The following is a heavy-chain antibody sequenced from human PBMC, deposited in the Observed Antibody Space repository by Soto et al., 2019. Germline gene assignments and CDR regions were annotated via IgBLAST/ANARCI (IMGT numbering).Heavy chain of an antibody. CDR3: ARGPYYYDSSGYYFFDY. J-gene: IGHJ4*02. D-gene: IGHD3-22*01. CDR1: GYTFTGYY. V-gene: IGHV1-2*04. Sequence: SVKVSCKASGYTFTGYYMHWVRQAPGQGREWMGWINPNSGGTNYAQKFQGWVTMTRDTSISTAYMELSRLRSDDTAVYYCARGPYYYDSSGYYFFDYWGQGTLVTVSS. CDR2: INPNSGGT.